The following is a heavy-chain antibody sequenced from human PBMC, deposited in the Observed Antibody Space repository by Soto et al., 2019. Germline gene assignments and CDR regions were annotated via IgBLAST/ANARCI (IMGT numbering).Heavy chain of an antibody. CDR1: GYTFTSYD. J-gene: IGHJ6*03. V-gene: IGHV1-8*01. CDR3: ATYSSDYYYYYMDV. Sequence: GASVKVSCKASGYTFTSYDINWVRQATGQGLEWMGWMNPNSGNTGYAQKFQGRVTMTRNTSISTAYMELSSLRSEDTAVYYCATYSSDYYYYYMDVWGKGTTVTVSS. D-gene: IGHD6-25*01. CDR2: MNPNSGNT.